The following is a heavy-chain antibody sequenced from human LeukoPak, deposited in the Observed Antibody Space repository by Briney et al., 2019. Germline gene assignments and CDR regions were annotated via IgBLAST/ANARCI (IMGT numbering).Heavy chain of an antibody. D-gene: IGHD3-3*01. J-gene: IGHJ4*02. CDR2: INPNSGGT. Sequence: VASVKVSCKASGYTFTGYYMHWVRQAPGQGLEWMGWINPNSGGTNYAQKFQGRVTMTRDTSISTAYMELSRLRSDDTAVYYCARDLIRHYGFWSGYYTGVRYFDYWGQGTLVTVSS. V-gene: IGHV1-2*02. CDR3: ARDLIRHYGFWSGYYTGVRYFDY. CDR1: GYTFTGYY.